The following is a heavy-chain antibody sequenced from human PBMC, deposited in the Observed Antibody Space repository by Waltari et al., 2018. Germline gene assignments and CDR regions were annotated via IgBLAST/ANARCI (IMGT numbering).Heavy chain of an antibody. V-gene: IGHV4-61*09. Sequence: QVQLQESGPGLVKPSQTLSLTCTVSGGSISSGSYYWSWIRQPAGKGLEWIGYIYTSGNTNYNPSLKSRVTISVDTSKNQFSLKLSSVTAADTAVYYCARDRISEVHQQWLVPAPDAFDIWGQGTMVTVSS. CDR2: IYTSGNT. D-gene: IGHD6-19*01. J-gene: IGHJ3*02. CDR3: ARDRISEVHQQWLVPAPDAFDI. CDR1: GGSISSGSYY.